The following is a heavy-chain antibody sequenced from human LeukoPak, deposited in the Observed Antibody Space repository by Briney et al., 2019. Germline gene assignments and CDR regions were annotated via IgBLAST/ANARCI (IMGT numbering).Heavy chain of an antibody. J-gene: IGHJ4*02. CDR3: ARDGPRIAALGEDFDY. Sequence: ASVKVSCKASGYTFTGYSIHWVRQAPGQGLEWMGWINLKSGGTNYAQKFQARVTMTRETSISTAYMELSRLRSDDTAVYYCARDGPRIAALGEDFDYWGQGTLVTVSS. CDR1: GYTFTGYS. V-gene: IGHV1-2*02. CDR2: INLKSGGT. D-gene: IGHD6-6*01.